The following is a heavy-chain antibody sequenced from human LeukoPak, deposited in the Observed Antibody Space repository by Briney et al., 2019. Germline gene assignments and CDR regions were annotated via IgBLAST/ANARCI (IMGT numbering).Heavy chain of an antibody. CDR3: ARDLVISGSPDYFDY. J-gene: IGHJ4*02. CDR1: GGSISSGDYY. D-gene: IGHD1-14*01. CDR2: IYYSGST. Sequence: SETLSLTCTVSGGSISSGDYYWSWIRQPPGKGLEWIGYIYYSGSTYYNPSLKSRVTISVDMSKNQFSLKLSSVTAADTAVYYCARDLVISGSPDYFDYWGQGTLVTVSS. V-gene: IGHV4-30-4*08.